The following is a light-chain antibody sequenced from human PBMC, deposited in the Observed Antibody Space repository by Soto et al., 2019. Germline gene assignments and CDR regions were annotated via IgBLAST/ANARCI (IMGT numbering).Light chain of an antibody. J-gene: IGLJ1*01. CDR2: SNN. V-gene: IGLV1-44*01. Sequence: QSVLTQPPSASGTPGQRVTIPCSGSSSNIGSNTVYWYQQLPGTAPKLLIYSNNQRPSGVPDRFSGSKSGTSASLAISGLQSEDEADYYCAAWDDSLNGYVFGTGTKVTVL. CDR1: SSNIGSNT. CDR3: AAWDDSLNGYV.